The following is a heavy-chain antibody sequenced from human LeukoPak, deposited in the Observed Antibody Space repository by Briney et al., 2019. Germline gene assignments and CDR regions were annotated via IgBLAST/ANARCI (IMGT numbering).Heavy chain of an antibody. Sequence: SLRLSCAASGFTFRTFGMHWVRQAPGKGLEWVAIIWYDGINKYCADSVKGRFTISRDNSKNTLYPQMNSLRAEDTAVYYCARDYYDSSGQLHAGAHAFDIWGQGTMVTVSS. V-gene: IGHV3-33*01. CDR2: IWYDGINK. J-gene: IGHJ3*02. D-gene: IGHD3-22*01. CDR1: GFTFRTFG. CDR3: ARDYYDSSGQLHAGAHAFDI.